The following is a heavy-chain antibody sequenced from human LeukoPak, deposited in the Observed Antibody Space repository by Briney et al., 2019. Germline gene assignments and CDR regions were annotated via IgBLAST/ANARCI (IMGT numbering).Heavy chain of an antibody. CDR1: GFTFSNYD. V-gene: IGHV3-48*02. CDR2: ISSSSSTI. J-gene: IGHJ1*01. Sequence: GGSLRLSCAASGFTFSNYDMNWVRQPPGKGLEWVSYISSSSSTIYYADSVKGRFTISRDNAKNSLYLQMNSLRDEDTAVYYCARAAPYSSSFKYFQHWGQGTLVTVSS. CDR3: ARAAPYSSSFKYFQH. D-gene: IGHD6-13*01.